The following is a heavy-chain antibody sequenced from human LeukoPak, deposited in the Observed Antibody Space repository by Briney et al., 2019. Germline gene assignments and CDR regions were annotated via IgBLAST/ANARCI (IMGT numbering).Heavy chain of an antibody. CDR2: ISYDGSNK. CDR1: GFTFSSYG. D-gene: IGHD4-4*01. Sequence: GRSLRLSCAASGFTFSSYGMHWVRQAPGKGLEWVAVISYDGSNKYYADSVKGRFTISRDNSKNTLYLQMYSLRAEDTAVYYCAKALGDYSKFPDAFDIWGQGTMVTVSS. V-gene: IGHV3-30*18. CDR3: AKALGDYSKFPDAFDI. J-gene: IGHJ3*02.